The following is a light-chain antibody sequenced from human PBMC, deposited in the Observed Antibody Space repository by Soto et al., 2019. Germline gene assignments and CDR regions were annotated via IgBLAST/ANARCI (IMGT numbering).Light chain of an antibody. CDR1: QTVGNNY. CDR3: QQSAISPRT. CDR2: GAS. Sequence: IVLTQSPGTLSLSPGERATLSCRASQTVGNNYVNWYQQRPGQAPRLLIYGASIRATGLPDRFSGSGSGTDFTLTIARLEPEDFAVYYCQQSAISPRTFGQGTRVEI. J-gene: IGKJ1*01. V-gene: IGKV3-20*01.